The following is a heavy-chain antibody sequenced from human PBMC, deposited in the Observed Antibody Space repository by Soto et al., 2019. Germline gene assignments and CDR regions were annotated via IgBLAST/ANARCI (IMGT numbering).Heavy chain of an antibody. CDR3: ARVIWSGHLTSDL. CDR1: GFTFSSNS. CDR2: ISSSSSTI. V-gene: IGHV3-48*02. J-gene: IGHJ5*02. Sequence: VQVVESGGGLVQPGGSLRLSCAASGFTFSSNSMNWVRQAPGKGLEWISYISSSSSTIYADSVKGRLTISRDNAKNSLYLQMNSLRDEDTAVYYCARVIWSGHLTSDLWGQGTLVTVSS. D-gene: IGHD3-3*01.